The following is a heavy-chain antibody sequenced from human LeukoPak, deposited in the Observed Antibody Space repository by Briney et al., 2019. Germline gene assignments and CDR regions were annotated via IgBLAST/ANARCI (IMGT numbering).Heavy chain of an antibody. Sequence: ASVKVSCKASGFTFSTYGITWVRQAPGQGLEWMGGIIPIFGTANYAQKFQGRVTITADESTGTAYMELSSLRSEDTAVYYCARDQGRGYSYGYDYWGQGTLVTVSS. V-gene: IGHV1-69*13. CDR3: ARDQGRGYSYGYDY. D-gene: IGHD5-18*01. CDR1: GFTFSTYG. J-gene: IGHJ4*02. CDR2: IIPIFGTA.